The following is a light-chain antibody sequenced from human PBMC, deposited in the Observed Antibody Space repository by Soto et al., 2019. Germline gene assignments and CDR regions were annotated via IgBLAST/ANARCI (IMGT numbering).Light chain of an antibody. CDR3: QQYVAYPLT. CDR2: PAS. Sequence: DIQMTQSPSTLSASEGDRVTITCRASQSVNRWLAWYQQKPGKATKALIYPASRLESGVPPSFSGSGSGTEFILTINSLHPADFATYYCQQYVAYPLTFGGGTKVEI. CDR1: QSVNRW. V-gene: IGKV1-5*03. J-gene: IGKJ4*01.